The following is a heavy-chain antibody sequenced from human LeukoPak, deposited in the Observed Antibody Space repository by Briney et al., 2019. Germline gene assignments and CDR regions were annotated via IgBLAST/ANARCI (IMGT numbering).Heavy chain of an antibody. CDR2: ISYSGST. CDR3: ARIDYSSSSGNWFDP. CDR1: GGSISSHY. J-gene: IGHJ5*02. D-gene: IGHD6-6*01. Sequence: SETLSLTCTVSGGSISSHYWSWIRQPPGKGLEWIGYISYSGSTNYNPSLKSRVTMSVDTSKNQFSLKLSSVTAADTAVYYCARIDYSSSSGNWFDPWGQGTLVTVSS. V-gene: IGHV4-59*11.